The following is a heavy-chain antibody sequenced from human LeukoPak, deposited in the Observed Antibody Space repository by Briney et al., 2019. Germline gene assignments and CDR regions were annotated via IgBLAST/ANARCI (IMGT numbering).Heavy chain of an antibody. D-gene: IGHD3-10*01. J-gene: IGHJ4*02. CDR2: YDGTNK. V-gene: IGHV3-30-3*01. Sequence: YDGTNKYYADSVKGRFTASRDNSKNTVYLQMNSLRAEDTAVYYCAREPPLLWFGESYYFDYWGQGTLVTVSS. CDR3: AREPPLLWFGESYYFDY.